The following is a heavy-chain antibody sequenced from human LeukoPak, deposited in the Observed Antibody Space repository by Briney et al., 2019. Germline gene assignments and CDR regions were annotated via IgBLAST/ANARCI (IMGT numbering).Heavy chain of an antibody. Sequence: GGSLRLSCAASGFTFSSYWMHWVRHAPGKGLVWVSHIDSDGSSTKYADSVKGRFTISRDNAKNTLYLQMNSLRAEDTAVYYCARTSSSTIDYWGQGTLVTVSS. J-gene: IGHJ4*02. V-gene: IGHV3-74*03. CDR2: IDSDGSST. CDR3: ARTSSSTIDY. CDR1: GFTFSSYW.